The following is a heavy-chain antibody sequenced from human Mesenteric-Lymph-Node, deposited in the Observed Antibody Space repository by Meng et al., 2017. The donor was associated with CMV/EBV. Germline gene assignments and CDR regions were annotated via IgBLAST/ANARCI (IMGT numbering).Heavy chain of an antibody. CDR1: GYTFSSYD. D-gene: IGHD1-26*01. Sequence: KVSCKASGYTFSSYDISGVRQAPGREIEWMGWMKHNSGNTDYAHKFRGRVTLTRNNSISTGYMELSSLRSEDTARYYCASTEGGAQEWGQGTLVTVSS. V-gene: IGHV1-8*01. CDR3: ASTEGGAQE. CDR2: MKHNSGNT. J-gene: IGHJ4*02.